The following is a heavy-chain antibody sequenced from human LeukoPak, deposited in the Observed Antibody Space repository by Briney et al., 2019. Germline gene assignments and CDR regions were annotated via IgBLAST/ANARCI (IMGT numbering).Heavy chain of an antibody. CDR2: IIPIFGTA. D-gene: IGHD6-19*01. CDR3: ARVYMAVAGRVRATTFYMDV. Sequence: GSSVKVSCKASGGTFSSYAISWVRQAPGQRLEWMGGIIPIFGTANYAQKFQGRVTITTDESTSTAYMELSRLRSEDTAVYYCARVYMAVAGRVRATTFYMDVWGKGTTVTVSS. V-gene: IGHV1-69*05. CDR1: GGTFSSYA. J-gene: IGHJ6*03.